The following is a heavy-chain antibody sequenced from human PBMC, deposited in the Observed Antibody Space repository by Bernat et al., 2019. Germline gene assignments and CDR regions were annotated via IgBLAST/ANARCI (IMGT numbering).Heavy chain of an antibody. CDR3: ARDFASATRGY. D-gene: IGHD6-25*01. CDR1: GFTFKVYW. Sequence: EVQLVESGGGLVQPGGSLRLPCAASGFTFKVYWMSWVRQTPGKGLEWLANIKQDGSEKKYVDSVKGRFTVSRDNAKNSLYLQMDSLRVEDTAMYYCARDFASATRGYWGQGTLVTVSS. V-gene: IGHV3-7*01. CDR2: IKQDGSEK. J-gene: IGHJ4*02.